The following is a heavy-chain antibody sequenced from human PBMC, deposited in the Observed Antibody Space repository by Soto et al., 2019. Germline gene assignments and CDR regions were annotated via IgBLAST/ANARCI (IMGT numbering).Heavy chain of an antibody. J-gene: IGHJ4*02. D-gene: IGHD2-2*01. Sequence: GASVKVSCKASGVSFSSYAISWVRQAPGQGLEWMGGIIPIFGTANYAQKFQGRVTITADESTSTAYMELSSLRSEDTAVYYCARDRAGTSCYFWGQGTLVTVSS. V-gene: IGHV1-69*13. CDR2: IIPIFGTA. CDR3: ARDRAGTSCYF. CDR1: GVSFSSYA.